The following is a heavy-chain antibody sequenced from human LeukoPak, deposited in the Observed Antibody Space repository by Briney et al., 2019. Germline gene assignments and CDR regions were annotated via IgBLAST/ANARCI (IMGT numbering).Heavy chain of an antibody. Sequence: SETLSLTCTVSGGSISSNSYYWGWIRQPPGKGLEWIGNIYYSGSTYYNPSLKSRVTISVDTSKNQFSLKLSSVTAADTAVYYCARVTNPGDYYYYYMDVWGKGTTVTVSS. CDR1: GGSISSNSYY. J-gene: IGHJ6*03. D-gene: IGHD2-8*01. V-gene: IGHV4-39*01. CDR3: ARVTNPGDYYYYYMDV. CDR2: IYYSGST.